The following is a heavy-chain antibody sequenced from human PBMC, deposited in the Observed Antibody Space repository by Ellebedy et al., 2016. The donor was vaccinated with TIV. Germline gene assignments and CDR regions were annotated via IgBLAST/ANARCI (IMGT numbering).Heavy chain of an antibody. V-gene: IGHV3-30-3*01. CDR2: IPPDGTQS. J-gene: IGHJ3*02. D-gene: IGHD2-15*01. CDR3: ARDGRGGEDDALDI. CDR1: GFTFNHYA. Sequence: PWGSLRLSCVVSGFTFNHYAMHWVRTAPGEGLEREAFIPPDGTQSIYADSVEVRFTVSSDSVKDTMYLQIDTLRTEDTAVYRCARDGRGGEDDALDIWGQGTMVIVSS.